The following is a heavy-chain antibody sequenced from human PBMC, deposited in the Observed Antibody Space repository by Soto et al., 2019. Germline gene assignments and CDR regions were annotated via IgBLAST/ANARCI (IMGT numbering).Heavy chain of an antibody. V-gene: IGHV3-74*03. Sequence: EVQLVESGGGLVQPGGSLRLSCAASGFTFSRYWMNWVRRAPGKGLLWVSRIKTDGSDTKYADSVKGRFTVSRDNAKNTRYQQMSRLRADNTGVYYCVRYNWDDGGHGGQGPLVTVSS. CDR1: GFTFSRYW. D-gene: IGHD1-1*01. J-gene: IGHJ4*02. CDR3: VRYNWDDGGH. CDR2: IKTDGSDT.